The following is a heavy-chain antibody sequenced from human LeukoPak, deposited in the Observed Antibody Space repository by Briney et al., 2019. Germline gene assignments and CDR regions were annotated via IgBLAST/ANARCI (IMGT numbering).Heavy chain of an antibody. Sequence: SWIRQHPGKGLEWMGRIDPSDSYTNYSPSFQGHVTISADKSISTAYLQWSSLKASDTAMYYCARRALPPAYCGGDCFDAFDIWGQGTMVTVSS. D-gene: IGHD2-21*02. J-gene: IGHJ3*02. CDR3: ARRALPPAYCGGDCFDAFDI. CDR2: IDPSDSYT. V-gene: IGHV5-10-1*01.